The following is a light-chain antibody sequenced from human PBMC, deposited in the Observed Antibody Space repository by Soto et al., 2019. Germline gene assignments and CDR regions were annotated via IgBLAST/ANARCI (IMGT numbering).Light chain of an antibody. Sequence: EIVLTQSPANLSLSPGDRATLSCRASQSVSSYLAWYQQKPGQAPRLLIYDASNRTTGIPARFSGSGSGTDVTLTISSLEPEDFAVYYCQQRGDWPPITFGQGTRLEIK. CDR1: QSVSSY. J-gene: IGKJ5*01. CDR3: QQRGDWPPIT. CDR2: DAS. V-gene: IGKV3-11*01.